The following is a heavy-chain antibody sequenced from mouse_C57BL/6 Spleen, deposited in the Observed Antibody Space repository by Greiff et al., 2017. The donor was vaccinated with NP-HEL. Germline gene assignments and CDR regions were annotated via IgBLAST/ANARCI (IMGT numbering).Heavy chain of an antibody. CDR1: GYTFTSYW. D-gene: IGHD2-1*01. CDR2: IDPSDSET. J-gene: IGHJ4*01. V-gene: IGHV1-52*01. Sequence: VQLQQPGAELVRPGSSVKLSCKASGYTFTSYWMHWVKQRPIQGLEWIGNIDPSDSETHYNQKFKDKATLTVDKSSSTAYMQLSSLTSEDSAVYYCAIYHYGNYEGAMDYWGQGTSVTVSS. CDR3: AIYHYGNYEGAMDY.